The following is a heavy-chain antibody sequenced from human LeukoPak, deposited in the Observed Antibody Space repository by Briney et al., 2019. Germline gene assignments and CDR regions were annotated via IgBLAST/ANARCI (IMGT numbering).Heavy chain of an antibody. V-gene: IGHV4-61*01. J-gene: IGHJ4*02. CDR1: GGSVTSDLTC. D-gene: IGHD5-24*01. CDR2: ISYTGTT. Sequence: PSETLSLTCTVSGGSVTSDLTCWSWVRQPPGEGLEWIGYISYTGTTNYNPSLKSRVTMSVDTSKNQFSLKLSSVTAADTAVYSCGRGDYYNSGYFAYWGQGTLVTVSS. CDR3: GRGDYYNSGYFAY.